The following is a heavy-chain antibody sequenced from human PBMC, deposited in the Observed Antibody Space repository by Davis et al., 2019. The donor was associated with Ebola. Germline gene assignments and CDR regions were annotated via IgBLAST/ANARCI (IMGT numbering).Heavy chain of an antibody. Sequence: ASVKVSCKTSGYTFTAHYLHWVRQAPGQGLEWVGWINPNSGDTNLYQNFHGTVPLTRATSTNPAYLELTRPTSDDTAIYFCARGSFFWSGSFLGYFDYWGQGILITVSS. CDR3: ARGSFFWSGSFLGYFDY. V-gene: IGHV1-2*02. CDR2: INPNSGDT. J-gene: IGHJ4*03. D-gene: IGHD3-3*01. CDR1: GYTFTAHY.